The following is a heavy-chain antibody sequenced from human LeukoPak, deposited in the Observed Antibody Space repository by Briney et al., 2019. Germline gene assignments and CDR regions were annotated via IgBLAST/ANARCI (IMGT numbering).Heavy chain of an antibody. Sequence: PSETLSLTWTVSGASIGCSNDYSAWIRQPPGKGLEWIAYIYYSGLTNYNPSLKSRVTISVDTSKNQFSLKLSSVTAADTAVYYCARWDSSAWFYDFWGQGTLVTVSS. CDR2: IYYSGLT. CDR1: GASIGCSNDY. D-gene: IGHD6-19*01. CDR3: ARWDSSAWFYDF. J-gene: IGHJ4*02. V-gene: IGHV4-61*05.